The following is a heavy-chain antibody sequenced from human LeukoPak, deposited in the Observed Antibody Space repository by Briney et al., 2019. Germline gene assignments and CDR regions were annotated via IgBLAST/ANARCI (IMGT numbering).Heavy chain of an antibody. V-gene: IGHV5-51*01. D-gene: IGHD3-9*01. CDR2: IYPGDSDT. J-gene: IGHJ6*02. Sequence: GESLKISCKGSGYSFTSYWIGWVRQMPGKGLEWMGIIYPGDSDTRYSPSFQGQVTISADKSISTAYLQRSSLKASDTAMYYCSRHIPIRDSTYDYHGRVVCGEGTTCTLS. CDR1: GYSFTSYW. CDR3: SRHIPIRDSTYDYHGRVV.